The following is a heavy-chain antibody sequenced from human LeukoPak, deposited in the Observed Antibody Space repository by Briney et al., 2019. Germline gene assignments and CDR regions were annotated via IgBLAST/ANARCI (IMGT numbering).Heavy chain of an antibody. J-gene: IGHJ3*02. V-gene: IGHV1-8*01. CDR3: ATTRYDFWSGSPLYAFDI. D-gene: IGHD3-3*01. Sequence: ASVKVSCKASGYTFTSYDINWVRQATGQGLEWMGWMNPNSGNTGYAQKFQGRVTMTRNTSISTAYMELSGLRSEDTAVYYCATTRYDFWSGSPLYAFDIWGQGTMVTVSS. CDR1: GYTFTSYD. CDR2: MNPNSGNT.